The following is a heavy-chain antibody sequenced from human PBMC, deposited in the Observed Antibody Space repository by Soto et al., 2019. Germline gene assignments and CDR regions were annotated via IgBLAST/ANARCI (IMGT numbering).Heavy chain of an antibody. CDR3: AKADGQQWLIPHLDN. D-gene: IGHD6-19*01. V-gene: IGHV3-23*01. CDR1: GFNFKKFD. Sequence: EVQLLESGGGVVQPGGSPRLSCVASGFNFKKFDMAWVRQAAGEGLEWVSGISCCGGSASYADSVKGRFSIARDDSKNTVSLQLNSLRVEDTAQYYCAKADGQQWLIPHLDNWGQGTLVTVS. CDR2: ISCCGGSA. J-gene: IGHJ4*02.